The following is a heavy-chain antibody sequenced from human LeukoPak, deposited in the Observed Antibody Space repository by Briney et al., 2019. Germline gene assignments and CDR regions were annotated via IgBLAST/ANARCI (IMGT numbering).Heavy chain of an antibody. CDR3: TRVGYVDEGIDY. V-gene: IGHV3-7*04. CDR2: IKQDGSKK. CDR1: GFPFSSYW. Sequence: GGSLRLPCVASGFPFSSYWMTWVRQAPGKGLEWVANIKQDGSKKSYVDSVKGRFTISRDNAKNSLYLQMNSLRAEDTAIYYCTRVGYVDEGIDYWGQGTLVTVSS. J-gene: IGHJ4*02. D-gene: IGHD4-17*01.